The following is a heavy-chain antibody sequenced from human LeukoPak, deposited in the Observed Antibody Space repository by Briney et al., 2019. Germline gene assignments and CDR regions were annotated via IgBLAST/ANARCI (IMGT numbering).Heavy chain of an antibody. V-gene: IGHV6-1*01. CDR3: GSETDFGVVTN. CDR1: GDSVSSNGAS. Sequence: SQTLSHTCAISGDSVSSNGASWNWIRQSPSRGLEWLGRTYYRSQQWHSDYAPSVKGRITLNPDTSKNQFSLQLNSMTPEDTAVYYCGSETDFGVVTNWGQGTLVTVSS. D-gene: IGHD3-3*01. CDR2: TYYRSQQWHS. J-gene: IGHJ4*02.